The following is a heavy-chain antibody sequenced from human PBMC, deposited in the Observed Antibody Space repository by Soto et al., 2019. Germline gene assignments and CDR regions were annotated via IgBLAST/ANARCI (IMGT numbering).Heavy chain of an antibody. J-gene: IGHJ6*02. CDR2: IFNSGTI. Sequence: XETLSLTCSVFGSSVNSYYWSWIRQSPGMGLEWIGHIFNSGTIHYNPSLKSRVTMSVDSSKNQVSLKMNSVTAADTAIYYCGRDLLATASARWYFYYGLDVWGQGTAVTVSS. V-gene: IGHV4-59*02. CDR1: GSSVNSYY. CDR3: GRDLLATASARWYFYYGLDV. D-gene: IGHD3-3*02.